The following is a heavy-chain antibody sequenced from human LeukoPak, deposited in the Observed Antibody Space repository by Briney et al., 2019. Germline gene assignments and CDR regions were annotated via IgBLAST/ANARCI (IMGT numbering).Heavy chain of an antibody. J-gene: IGHJ4*02. V-gene: IGHV4-30-2*01. CDR1: GGSISSGSYS. CDR3: AREVLGYCSSTSCSEGFDY. Sequence: SETLSLTCAVSGGSISSGSYSWSWIRQPPGKGLEWIGYIYPRGSTYYNPSLKSRVILSLDKSANQFSLNLSSVTAADTAVYYCAREVLGYCSSTSCSEGFDYWGQGTLVTVSS. CDR2: IYPRGST. D-gene: IGHD2-2*01.